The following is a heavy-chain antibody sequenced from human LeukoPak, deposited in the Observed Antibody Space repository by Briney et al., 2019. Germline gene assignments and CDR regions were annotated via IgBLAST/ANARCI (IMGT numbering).Heavy chain of an antibody. CDR1: GFTFSSYA. V-gene: IGHV3-23*01. D-gene: IGHD3-10*01. CDR2: ISGSGGST. J-gene: IGHJ4*02. Sequence: GGSLRLSCAAAGFTFSSYAMSWVRQAPGKGLEWVSAISGSGGSTYYADSVKGRFTISRDNSKNTLYLQMNSLRAEDTAVYYCAKGSMVGVLCCFDYWGQGTLVTVSS. CDR3: AKGSMVGVLCCFDY.